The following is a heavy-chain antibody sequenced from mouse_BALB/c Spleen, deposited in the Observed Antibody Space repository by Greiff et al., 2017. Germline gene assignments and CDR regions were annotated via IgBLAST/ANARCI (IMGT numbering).Heavy chain of an antibody. CDR1: GFTFSSYA. CDR3: ARPYYDAMDD. J-gene: IGHJ4*01. D-gene: IGHD2-10*01. Sequence: EVKVVESGGGLVKPGGSLKLSCAASGFTFSSYAMSWVRQTPEKRLEWVASISSGGSTYYPDSVKGRFTISRDNARNILYLQMSSLRSEDTAMYYCARPYYDAMDDWGQGTSVTVSS. CDR2: ISSGGST. V-gene: IGHV5-6-5*01.